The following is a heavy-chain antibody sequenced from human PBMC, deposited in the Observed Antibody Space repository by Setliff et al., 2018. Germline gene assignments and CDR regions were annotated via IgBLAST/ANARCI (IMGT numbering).Heavy chain of an antibody. Sequence: GGSLRLSCAASGFTFRNYDFTWVRQAPGKGLQWVASISSAHHTNYAEAVKGRFTISRENTRNSLFLQMNSLRVEDAALYYCARARGLGPGGYFDSWGQGTLVTVSS. J-gene: IGHJ4*02. CDR3: ARARGLGPGGYFDS. CDR2: ISSAHHT. V-gene: IGHV3-21*01. CDR1: GFTFRNYD. D-gene: IGHD3-10*01.